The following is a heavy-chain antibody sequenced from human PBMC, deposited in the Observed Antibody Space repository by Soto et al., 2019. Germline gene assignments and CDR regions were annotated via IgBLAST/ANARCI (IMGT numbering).Heavy chain of an antibody. CDR3: AKGGDIVVVVAATPDY. V-gene: IGHV3-30*18. D-gene: IGHD2-15*01. J-gene: IGHJ4*02. CDR2: ISYDGSNK. CDR1: VFTFSSYG. Sequence: GGSLRLSCAASVFTFSSYGMHWVRQAPGKGLEWVAVISYDGSNKYYADSVKGRFTISRDNSKNTLYLQMNSLRAEDTAVYYCAKGGDIVVVVAATPDYWGQGTLVTVSS.